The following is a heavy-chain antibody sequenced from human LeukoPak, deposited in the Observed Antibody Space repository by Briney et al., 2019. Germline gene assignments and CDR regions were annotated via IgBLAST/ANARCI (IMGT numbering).Heavy chain of an antibody. D-gene: IGHD3-22*01. CDR2: INPNSGGT. Sequence: ASVKVSCKASGYTFTGYYMHWARQAPGQGLEWMGWINPNSGGTNYAQKFQGRVTMTRDTSISTAYMELSRLRSDDTAVYYCARDLTPLYDSSGYYFDFDYWGQGTLVTVSS. V-gene: IGHV1-2*02. CDR1: GYTFTGYY. J-gene: IGHJ4*02. CDR3: ARDLTPLYDSSGYYFDFDY.